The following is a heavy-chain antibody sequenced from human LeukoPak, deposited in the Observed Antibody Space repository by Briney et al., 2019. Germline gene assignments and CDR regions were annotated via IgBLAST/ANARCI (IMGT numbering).Heavy chain of an antibody. Sequence: GGSLRLSCAASGFTFSSYGMHWVRQAPGKGLEWVASIRYDGSNKYYADSVKGRFTISRDNSKNTLYLQMNSLRAEDTAVYYCTKDLSGVVVVPAAIGGYFDYWGQGTLVTVSS. J-gene: IGHJ4*02. D-gene: IGHD2-2*01. CDR3: TKDLSGVVVVPAAIGGYFDY. CDR1: GFTFSSYG. V-gene: IGHV3-30*02. CDR2: IRYDGSNK.